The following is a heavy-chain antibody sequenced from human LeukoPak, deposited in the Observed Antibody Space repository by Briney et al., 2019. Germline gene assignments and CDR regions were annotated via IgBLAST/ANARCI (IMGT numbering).Heavy chain of an antibody. CDR3: ARDCYDSSGYFMSDY. CDR1: GGTFSSYA. Sequence: SVKVSCKASGGTFSSYAISWVRQAPGQGLEWMGGIIPTFGTANYAQKFQGRVTITADESTSTAYMELSSLRSEDTAVYYCARDCYDSSGYFMSDYWGQGTLVTVSS. V-gene: IGHV1-69*13. D-gene: IGHD3-22*01. J-gene: IGHJ4*02. CDR2: IIPTFGTA.